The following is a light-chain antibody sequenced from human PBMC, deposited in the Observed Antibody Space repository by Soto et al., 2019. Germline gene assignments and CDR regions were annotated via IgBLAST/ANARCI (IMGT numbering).Light chain of an antibody. CDR1: SSSIGTNS. J-gene: IGLJ1*01. CDR3: AAWDDNTRIYV. V-gene: IGLV1-47*02. Sequence: QSVLTQPPSASGTPGQRVTISCSGYSSSIGTNSVYWYQQLPGAAPKVLIYGNNQRPSGVPDRFSASKSGTAASLTITGLRSEDAADYYCAAWDDNTRIYVIGGGTKVTVL. CDR2: GNN.